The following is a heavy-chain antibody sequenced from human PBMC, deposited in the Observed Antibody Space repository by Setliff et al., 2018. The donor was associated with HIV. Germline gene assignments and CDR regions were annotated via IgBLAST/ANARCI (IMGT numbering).Heavy chain of an antibody. CDR2: INPKSGGT. D-gene: IGHD3-3*01. CDR1: GYTFTSYY. CDR3: ARLPFITIFGVLNGDDGFDI. V-gene: IGHV1-2*06. J-gene: IGHJ3*02. Sequence: EASVKVSCKASGYTFTSYYIHWVRQAPGQGPEWLGRINPKSGGTRYAQKFQGRVSMTRDTAISTAYMELSRLRSDDSAVYYCARLPFITIFGVLNGDDGFDIWGQGTMVTVSS.